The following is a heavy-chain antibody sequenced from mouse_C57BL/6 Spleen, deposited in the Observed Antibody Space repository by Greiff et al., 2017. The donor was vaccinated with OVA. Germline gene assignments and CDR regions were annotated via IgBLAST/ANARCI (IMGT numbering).Heavy chain of an antibody. CDR2: ISSGSSTI. CDR1: GFTFSDYG. V-gene: IGHV5-17*01. CDR3: AREDYGSSWFAY. Sequence: EVKLEESGGGLVKPGGSLKLSCAASGFTFSDYGMHWVRQAPEKGLEWVAYISSGSSTIYYADTVKGRFTISRDNAKNTLFLQMTSLRSEDTAMYYCAREDYGSSWFAYWGQGTLVTVSA. J-gene: IGHJ3*01. D-gene: IGHD1-1*01.